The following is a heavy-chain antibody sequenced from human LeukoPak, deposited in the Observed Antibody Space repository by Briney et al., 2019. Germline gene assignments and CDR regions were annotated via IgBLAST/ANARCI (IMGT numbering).Heavy chain of an antibody. CDR2: IYYSGST. CDR1: GGSISSYY. D-gene: IGHD3-9*01. V-gene: IGHV4-59*01. Sequence: SETLSLTCTDSGGSISSYYWSWIRQPPGKGLEWIGYIYYSGSTNYNPSLKSRVTISVDTSKNQFSLKLSSVTAADTDVYYCARGDDILTGMLDYWGQGTLVTVSS. J-gene: IGHJ4*02. CDR3: ARGDDILTGMLDY.